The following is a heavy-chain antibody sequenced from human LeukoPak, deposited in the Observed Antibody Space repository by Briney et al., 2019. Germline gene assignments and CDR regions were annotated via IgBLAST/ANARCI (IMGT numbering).Heavy chain of an antibody. V-gene: IGHV1-2*02. Sequence: GASVKVSCKASGYTFTGYYMHWVRQAPGQGLDWMGWINPNSGGTNYAQKFQGRVTMTRDTSISTAYMELSRLRSDDTAVYYCATSRGYCSSTSCRDDYYFDYWGQGTLVTVSS. CDR3: ATSRGYCSSTSCRDDYYFDY. CDR2: INPNSGGT. CDR1: GYTFTGYY. J-gene: IGHJ4*02. D-gene: IGHD2-2*01.